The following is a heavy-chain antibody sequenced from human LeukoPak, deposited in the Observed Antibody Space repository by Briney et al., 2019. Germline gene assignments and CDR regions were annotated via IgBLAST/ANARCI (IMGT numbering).Heavy chain of an antibody. J-gene: IGHJ4*02. CDR3: ARGRHPGPTWISEY. Sequence: AASVKVSCKASEYTFTSYDINGVRQATGQGLEWMGWMNPNSGNTGYAQKFQGRVTMTRNTSISTAYMELSSLTFEDTAVYYCARGRHPGPTWISEYWGQGTLVTVSS. V-gene: IGHV1-8*01. CDR1: EYTFTSYD. D-gene: IGHD5-12*01. CDR2: MNPNSGNT.